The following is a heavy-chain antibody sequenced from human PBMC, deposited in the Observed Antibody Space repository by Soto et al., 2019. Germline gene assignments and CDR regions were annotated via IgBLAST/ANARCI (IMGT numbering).Heavy chain of an antibody. CDR2: IYPSDSDT. CDR3: ARPANTVADHFDL. CDR1: GYTFTIYW. Sequence: GETLKISCQVSGYTFTIYWIGWVRQMPGKGLEWMGIIYPSDSDTRYSPSFQGQVTISADQSINTAYLQWDSLKASDTAIYYCARPANTVADHFDLWGQGTPVTVSS. J-gene: IGHJ4*02. V-gene: IGHV5-51*01. D-gene: IGHD4-17*01.